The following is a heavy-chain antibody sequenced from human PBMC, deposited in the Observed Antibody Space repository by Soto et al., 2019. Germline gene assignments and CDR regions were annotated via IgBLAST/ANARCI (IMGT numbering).Heavy chain of an antibody. CDR1: GYTFTSYG. J-gene: IGHJ5*02. V-gene: IGHV1-18*01. CDR3: ARGVNYYDSSGSSWFDP. CDR2: ISAYNGNT. D-gene: IGHD3-22*01. Sequence: ASVKVSCKASGYTFTSYGISWVRQAPGQGLEWMGWISAYNGNTNYAQKLQGRVTMTTDTSTSTAYMELRSLRSDDTAVYYCARGVNYYDSSGSSWFDPWGQGALVTVS.